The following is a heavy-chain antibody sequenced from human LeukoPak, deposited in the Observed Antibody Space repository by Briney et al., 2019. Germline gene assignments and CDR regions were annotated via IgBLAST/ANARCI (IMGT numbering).Heavy chain of an antibody. CDR1: GGSISRSSYY. CDR3: ARHVWEYSDFWSGYYTSRAFDI. Sequence: SETLSLTCTVSGGSISRSSYYWGWIRQPPGKGLEWIGSIYYSGSTYYNPSLKSRVTISVDTSKNQFSLKLSSVTAADTAVYYCARHVWEYSDFWSGYYTSRAFDILGQGTMVTVSS. CDR2: IYYSGST. V-gene: IGHV4-39*01. D-gene: IGHD3-3*01. J-gene: IGHJ3*02.